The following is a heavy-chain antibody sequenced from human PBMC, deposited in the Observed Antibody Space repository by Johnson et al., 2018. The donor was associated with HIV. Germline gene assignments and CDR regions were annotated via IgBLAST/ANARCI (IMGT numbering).Heavy chain of an antibody. D-gene: IGHD2-15*01. CDR3: ARSVGYCSGGSCSPDAFDI. CDR2: IRYDGSTK. V-gene: IGHV3-30*02. Sequence: QVQLVESGGGVVQPGRSLRLPCAASGFTFSSYGMQWVRQAPGKGLERVAFIRYDGSTKYYADSVKGRFTISSDNSTNTLYLQMNSLRAEDTAVYYCARSVGYCSGGSCSPDAFDIWGQGTTVTVSS. CDR1: GFTFSSYG. J-gene: IGHJ3*02.